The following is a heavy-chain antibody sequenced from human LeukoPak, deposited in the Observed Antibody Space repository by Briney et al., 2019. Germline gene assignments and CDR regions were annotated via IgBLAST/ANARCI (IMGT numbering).Heavy chain of an antibody. CDR3: AKLETGTYPYHDY. CDR1: GFSFSTYY. D-gene: IGHD3-10*01. Sequence: PGESLRLSCAASGFSFSTYYMHWVRQAPGKGLVWVARINGDGDSTSYADSVKGRFTISRDNSKNTLYLQMNSLRTEDTAIYYCAKLETGTYPYHDYWGQGTLVTVSS. V-gene: IGHV3-74*01. J-gene: IGHJ4*02. CDR2: INGDGDST.